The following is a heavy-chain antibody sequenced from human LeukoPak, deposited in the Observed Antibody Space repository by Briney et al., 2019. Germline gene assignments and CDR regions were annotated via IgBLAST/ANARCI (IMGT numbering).Heavy chain of an antibody. CDR3: GGSASVPFYFAY. D-gene: IGHD2-2*01. CDR2: IYYSGST. Sequence: SETLSLTCTVSGGSISRSSYYWGWIRQPPGKGLEWIGSIYYSGSTYYNPSLKSRVTISVDTSKNKSSLKLSSVTAADTAVYYCGGSASVPFYFAYWGPGNLVTVSS. CDR1: GGSISRSSYY. J-gene: IGHJ4*02. V-gene: IGHV4-39*01.